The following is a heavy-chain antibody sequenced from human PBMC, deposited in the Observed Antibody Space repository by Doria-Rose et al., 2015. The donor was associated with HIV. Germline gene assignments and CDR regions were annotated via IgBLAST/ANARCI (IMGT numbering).Heavy chain of an antibody. D-gene: IGHD1-1*01. V-gene: IGHV4-34*01. CDR3: ARGLLRGGWNDVDYYYGMDV. Sequence: VQLQESGAGLVKPSETLSLTCAVFGGSFSGYYRSWIRQPPGKGLEWIGEINHSGSTNYKASLKSRVTISLDTSKTGYSVKRRSVTAADTAVYYCARGLLRGGWNDVDYYYGMDVWGQGTTVTVSS. CDR2: INHSGST. CDR1: GGSFSGYY. J-gene: IGHJ6*02.